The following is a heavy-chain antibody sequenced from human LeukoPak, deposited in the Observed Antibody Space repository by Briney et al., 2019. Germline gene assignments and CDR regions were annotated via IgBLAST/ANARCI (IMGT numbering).Heavy chain of an antibody. J-gene: IGHJ4*02. Sequence: PGGSLRLSCAASGFTVSNYMSWVRQAPGKGLEWVSVICSGGGAYYPNSVKGRFTISRDNSKNTLYLQMNSLRAEDTAVYYCASTSRDGNGHYWEWGQGTLVTVSS. CDR1: GFTVSNY. D-gene: IGHD3-22*01. CDR3: ASTSRDGNGHYWE. CDR2: ICSGGGA. V-gene: IGHV3-66*01.